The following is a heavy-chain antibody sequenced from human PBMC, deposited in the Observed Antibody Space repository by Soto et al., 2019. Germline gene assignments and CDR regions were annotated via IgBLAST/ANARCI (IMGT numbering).Heavy chain of an antibody. D-gene: IGHD1-26*01. J-gene: IGHJ4*02. CDR3: VRDFHSGSYFFDY. V-gene: IGHV3-30-3*01. CDR1: AFVFNYYT. CDR2: ISTDGSNK. Sequence: QVQLVESGRGVVQPGRSLRLSCAASAFVFNYYTMHWVRQTPAQGLEWVAVISTDGSNKFYADSVKGRFNISRDNSKNTLYLEMTSLREEDTAMYYCVRDFHSGSYFFDYWGQGTLVTVSS.